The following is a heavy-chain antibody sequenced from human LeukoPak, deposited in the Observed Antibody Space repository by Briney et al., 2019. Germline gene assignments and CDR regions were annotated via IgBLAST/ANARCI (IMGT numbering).Heavy chain of an antibody. D-gene: IGHD3-22*01. CDR3: AREGWYYYDSSGENAFDI. J-gene: IGHJ3*02. CDR1: GGSISSSSNY. CDR2: IYYSGNT. Sequence: SETLSLTCTVSGGSISSSSNYWGWIRQPPGKGLEWIVNIYYSGNTYYNPSLKSRITISVDTSKNQFSLKLSSVTAADTAVYYCAREGWYYYDSSGENAFDIWGQGTMVTVSS. V-gene: IGHV4-39*07.